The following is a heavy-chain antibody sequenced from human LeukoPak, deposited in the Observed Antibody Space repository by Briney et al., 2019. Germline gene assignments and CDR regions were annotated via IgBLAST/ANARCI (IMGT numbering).Heavy chain of an antibody. J-gene: IGHJ3*02. V-gene: IGHV4-34*01. CDR1: GGSFSGYY. CDR3: ARHQRGHSDAFDI. D-gene: IGHD4-23*01. CDR2: INHSGST. Sequence: SETLSLTCAVYGGSFSGYYWSWIRQPPGKGLEWIGEINHSGSTNYNPSLKSRVTISVNTSKNQSSLKLSSVTAADTAVYFCARHQRGHSDAFDIWGQGTVVTVSS.